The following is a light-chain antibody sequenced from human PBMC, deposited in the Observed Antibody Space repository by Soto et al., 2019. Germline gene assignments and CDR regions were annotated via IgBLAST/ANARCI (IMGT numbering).Light chain of an antibody. CDR3: SSYAGSNNLV. CDR2: EVS. V-gene: IGLV2-8*01. CDR1: SSDVGGYNY. Sequence: QSALTQPPSASGSPGQSVTISCTGTSSDVGGYNYVSWYQQHPGKAPKLMIYEVSQRPSGVPDRFSGSKSGNTASLTFSGLQDEDEADYYCSSYAGSNNLVFGGGTKLTVL. J-gene: IGLJ2*01.